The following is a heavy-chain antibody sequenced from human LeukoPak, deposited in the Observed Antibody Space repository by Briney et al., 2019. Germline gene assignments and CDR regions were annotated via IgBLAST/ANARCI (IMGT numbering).Heavy chain of an antibody. Sequence: SVKISCKASGGTFASSGIGWVRLAPGQGLVWMGGTIPIYGTTFIAQKFQGRVTLTTDESTSTAYMEVNSLRSEDTAVYYCARTLLDSGAGSFFDWWGQGTLVTVSS. V-gene: IGHV1-69*05. CDR1: GGTFASSG. CDR2: TIPIYGTT. D-gene: IGHD3-10*01. CDR3: ARTLLDSGAGSFFDW. J-gene: IGHJ4*02.